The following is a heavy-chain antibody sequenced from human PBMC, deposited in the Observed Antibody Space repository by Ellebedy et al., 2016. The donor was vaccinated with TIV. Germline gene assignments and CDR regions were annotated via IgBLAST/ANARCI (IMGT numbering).Heavy chain of an antibody. CDR1: GYSFTSYW. CDR3: ARLTSCTWYEAPDYGMDV. CDR2: IDPSDSYT. J-gene: IGHJ6*02. D-gene: IGHD6-13*01. Sequence: GESLKISCKGSGYSFTSYWISWVRQVPGKGLEWMGRIDPSDSYTKSSPSFQGHVTISVDRSISTAYLQWSSLKASDTAMYYCARLTSCTWYEAPDYGMDVWGQGTTVTVSS. V-gene: IGHV5-10-1*01.